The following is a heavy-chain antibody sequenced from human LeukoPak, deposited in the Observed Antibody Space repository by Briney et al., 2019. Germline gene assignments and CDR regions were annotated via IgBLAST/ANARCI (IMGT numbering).Heavy chain of an antibody. CDR3: ARDVVAGTGDYFDY. D-gene: IGHD6-19*01. CDR1: GFTFSSYA. J-gene: IGHJ4*02. Sequence: RSLRLSCAASGFTFSSYAMHWVRQAPGKGLEWVAVISYDGSNKYYADSVKGRFTISRDNSKNTLYLQMNSLRAEDTAVYYCARDVVAGTGDYFDYWGQGTLVTVSS. V-gene: IGHV3-30*04. CDR2: ISYDGSNK.